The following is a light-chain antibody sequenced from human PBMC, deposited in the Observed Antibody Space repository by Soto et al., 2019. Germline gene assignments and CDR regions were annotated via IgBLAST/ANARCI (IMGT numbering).Light chain of an antibody. CDR1: QSVSSSY. CDR3: QQYGSSSWT. V-gene: IGKV3-20*01. CDR2: DAS. J-gene: IGKJ1*01. Sequence: EIVLTQSPGTLSLSPGERATLSCRASQSVSSSYLAWYQHKPGQAPRLLIYDASSRATGIPDRFSGSGSGTDLTLTISRLEPEDFAVYYCQQYGSSSWTFGQGTKVEFK.